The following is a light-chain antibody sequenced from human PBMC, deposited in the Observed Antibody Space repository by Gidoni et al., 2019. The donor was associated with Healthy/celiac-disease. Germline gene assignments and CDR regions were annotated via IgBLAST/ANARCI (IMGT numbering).Light chain of an antibody. V-gene: IGLV1-44*01. J-gene: IGLJ2*01. CDR2: STN. CDR3: AAWDDSLNSKV. Sequence: QSVLTQPPSASGTPGQRFTISCSGSCANIGSNTVNWYQQLPGTAPKLLIYSTNQRPSGVPDRFSGSKSGTSASLAISGLQSEEEADYYCAAWDDSLNSKVFGGGTKLTVL. CDR1: CANIGSNT.